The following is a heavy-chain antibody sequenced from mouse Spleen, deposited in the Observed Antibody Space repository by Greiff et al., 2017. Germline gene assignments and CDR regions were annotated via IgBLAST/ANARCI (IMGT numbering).Heavy chain of an antibody. Sequence: VQLQQSGPDLETPGASVKLSCRASGYIFTNYDINWVRQRPGQGLEWIGWIYPRDGSAKYNEKFKGKATLTVDTSSSTAYMEVHSLTSEDSAVYFCARNNIFDFWGQGTTLTVSS. CDR2: IYPRDGSA. CDR1: GYIFTNYD. V-gene: IGHV1-85*01. CDR3: ARNNIFDF. J-gene: IGHJ2*01.